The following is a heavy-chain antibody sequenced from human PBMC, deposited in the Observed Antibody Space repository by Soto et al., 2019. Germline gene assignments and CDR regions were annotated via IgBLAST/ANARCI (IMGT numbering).Heavy chain of an antibody. CDR2: IYYSGST. V-gene: IGHV4-39*01. CDR3: ARLESVDYDILTGYYGHQVFDY. D-gene: IGHD3-9*01. CDR1: GGSISSSSYY. Sequence: PSETLSLTCTVSGGSISSSSYYWGWIRQPPGKGLEWIGSIYYSGSTYYNPSLKSRVTISVDTSKNQFSLKLSSVTAADTAVYYCARLESVDYDILTGYYGHQVFDYWGQGTLVTVS. J-gene: IGHJ4*02.